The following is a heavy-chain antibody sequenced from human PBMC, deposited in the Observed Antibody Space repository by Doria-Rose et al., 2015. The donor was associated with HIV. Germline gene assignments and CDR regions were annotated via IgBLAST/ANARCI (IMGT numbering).Heavy chain of an antibody. J-gene: IGHJ4*02. V-gene: IGHV4-59*01. CDR2: IFYTWST. D-gene: IGHD1-26*01. Sequence: QVQLQESGPGLVKPSETLSLTCSVSGGSISHYYWSWTRQPPGKGLEYIGDIFYTWSTNYSPSLKSRVSISIDTTKNKFSLRLSSVTAADTAVYYCARVLSGTYDYWGQGTLVTVSS. CDR1: GGSISHYY. CDR3: ARVLSGTYDY.